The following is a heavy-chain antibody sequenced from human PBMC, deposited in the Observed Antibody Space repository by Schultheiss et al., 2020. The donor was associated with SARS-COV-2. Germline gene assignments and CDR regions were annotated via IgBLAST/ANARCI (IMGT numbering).Heavy chain of an antibody. CDR1: GFSFDSYA. D-gene: IGHD4-23*01. CDR3: ARDSGSSGNSAFDI. Sequence: GGSLRLSCAASGFSFDSYAMHWVRQAPGKGLEWVGRSRPKAKRYTTEYTASVKGRFTISRDDSKNSLYLQMNSLKIEDTAVYYCARDSGSSGNSAFDIWGQGTMVTVSS. J-gene: IGHJ3*02. V-gene: IGHV3-72*01. CDR2: SRPKAKRYTT.